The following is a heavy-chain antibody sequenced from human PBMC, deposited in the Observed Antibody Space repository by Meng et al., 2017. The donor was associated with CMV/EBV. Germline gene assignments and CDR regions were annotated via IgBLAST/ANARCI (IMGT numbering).Heavy chain of an antibody. CDR2: INWNGGST. D-gene: IGHD3-22*01. Sequence: GGSLRLSCAASGFTFDDYGMSWVRQAPGKGLEWVSGINWNGGSTGYADSVKGRFTISRDNAKNSLYLQMNSLRAEDTALYYCARDQDSYYYDSSGYWDYWGQGTLVTVSS. CDR1: GFTFDDYG. V-gene: IGHV3-20*04. J-gene: IGHJ4*02. CDR3: ARDQDSYYYDSSGYWDY.